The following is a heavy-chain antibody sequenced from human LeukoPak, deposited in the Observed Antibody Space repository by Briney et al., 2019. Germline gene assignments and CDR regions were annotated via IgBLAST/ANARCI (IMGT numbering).Heavy chain of an antibody. Sequence: SETLSLTCAVYGGSFRGYYWSWIRQSPGQGLEWIGEIDQSGSSDYNPSLKSRVTISVDTSKNQFSLKLTAVTAADTAVYYCARGSFRGATDYWGQGTLVTVSS. CDR3: ARGSFRGATDY. V-gene: IGHV4-34*01. J-gene: IGHJ4*02. CDR1: GGSFRGYY. CDR2: IDQSGSS. D-gene: IGHD4/OR15-4a*01.